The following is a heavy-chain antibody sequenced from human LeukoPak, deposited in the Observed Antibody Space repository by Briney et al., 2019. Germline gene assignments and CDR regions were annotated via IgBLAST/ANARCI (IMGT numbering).Heavy chain of an antibody. CDR3: TTVTHFYL. Sequence: PGGSLRLSCAASGFTVSSNYMSWVRQAPGKGLEWIGRIQGGGTTDYAAPVKGRFTISRDDSKATLYLQMNSLKTEDTAIYYCTTVTHFYLGGQGILVTVSS. V-gene: IGHV3-15*01. CDR2: IQGGGTT. CDR1: GFTVSSNY. J-gene: IGHJ4*02. D-gene: IGHD2/OR15-2a*01.